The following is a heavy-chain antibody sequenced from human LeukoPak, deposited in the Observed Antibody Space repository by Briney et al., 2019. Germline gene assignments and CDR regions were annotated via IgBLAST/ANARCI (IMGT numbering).Heavy chain of an antibody. CDR1: GDSISSNGYY. CDR2: THYSGTT. D-gene: IGHD1-1*01. CDR3: ARQTGPSSTDWFDS. Sequence: SETLSLTCTVSGDSISSNGYYWGWIRQPPGKGLEWIGYTHYSGTTYYNPSLKSGVTMSVDTSKNQFSLKLTSVTASDTAVYHCARQTGPSSTDWFDSWGQGTLVAVSS. V-gene: IGHV4-39*01. J-gene: IGHJ5*01.